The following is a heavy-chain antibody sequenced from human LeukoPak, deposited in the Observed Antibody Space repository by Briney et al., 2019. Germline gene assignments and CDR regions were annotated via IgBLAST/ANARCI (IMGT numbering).Heavy chain of an antibody. CDR2: ISYDGSNK. V-gene: IGHV3-30*04. Sequence: GGSLRLSCAASGFTFSSYAMHWVRQAPGKGLEWVAVISYDGSNKYYADSVKGRFTISRDNSKNTLYLQMNSLRAEDTAVYYCASPMAGDFWSPYNWFDPWGQGTLVTVSS. CDR1: GFTFSSYA. CDR3: ASPMAGDFWSPYNWFDP. D-gene: IGHD3-3*01. J-gene: IGHJ5*02.